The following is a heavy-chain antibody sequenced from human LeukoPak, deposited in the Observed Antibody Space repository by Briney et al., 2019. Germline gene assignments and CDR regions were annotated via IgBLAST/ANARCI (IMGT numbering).Heavy chain of an antibody. CDR1: GYTFTSYG. Sequence: GASVKVSCKASGYTFTSYGISWVRQAPGQGVEWMGWISAYNGNTNYAQKLQGRVTMTTDTSTSTAYMELRSLRSEDTAVYYCARGRVRGVIITRHYYYYGMDVWGEGTTVTVSS. CDR2: ISAYNGNT. CDR3: ARGRVRGVIITRHYYYYGMDV. V-gene: IGHV1-18*01. D-gene: IGHD3-10*01. J-gene: IGHJ6*04.